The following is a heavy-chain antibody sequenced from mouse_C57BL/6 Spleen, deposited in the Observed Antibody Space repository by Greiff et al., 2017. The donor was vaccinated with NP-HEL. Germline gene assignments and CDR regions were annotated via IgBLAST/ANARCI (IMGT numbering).Heavy chain of an antibody. CDR3: ARDRDYGGFAY. D-gene: IGHD1-1*01. J-gene: IGHJ3*01. V-gene: IGHV5-4*01. CDR1: GFTFSSYA. Sequence: EVKLVESGGGLVKPGGSLKLSCAASGFTFSSYAMSWVRQTPEKRLEWVATLSDGGSYTYYPDNVKGRFTISRDNAKNNLYLQMSHLKSEDTAMYYCARDRDYGGFAYWGQGTLVTVSA. CDR2: LSDGGSYT.